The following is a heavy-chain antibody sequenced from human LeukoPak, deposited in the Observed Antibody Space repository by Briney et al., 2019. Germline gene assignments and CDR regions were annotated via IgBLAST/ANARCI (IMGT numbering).Heavy chain of an antibody. J-gene: IGHJ6*03. CDR2: IKQDGSEK. CDR1: GFTFSSYW. Sequence: PGGSLRLSCAASGFTFSSYWMSWVRQAPGKGLEWVANIKQDGSEKCYVDSVKGRFTISRDNAKNSLYLQMNSLRAEDTAVYYCAREGWIKGYYYYMDVWGKGTTVTVSS. V-gene: IGHV3-7*01. D-gene: IGHD5-12*01. CDR3: AREGWIKGYYYYMDV.